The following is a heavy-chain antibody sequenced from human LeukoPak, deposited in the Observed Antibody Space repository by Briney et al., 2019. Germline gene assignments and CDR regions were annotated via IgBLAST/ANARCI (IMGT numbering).Heavy chain of an antibody. V-gene: IGHV4-34*01. D-gene: IGHD2-2*02. J-gene: IGHJ4*02. Sequence: KSSETLSLTCNVSSGSISSYYWSWIRQPPGKGLEWIGEINHSGSTNYNPSLKSRVTISVDTSKNQFSLKLSSVTAADTAVYYCARGRFGHQLLYQRNAHRFDYWGQGTLVTVSS. CDR3: ARGRFGHQLLYQRNAHRFDY. CDR1: SGSISSYY. CDR2: INHSGST.